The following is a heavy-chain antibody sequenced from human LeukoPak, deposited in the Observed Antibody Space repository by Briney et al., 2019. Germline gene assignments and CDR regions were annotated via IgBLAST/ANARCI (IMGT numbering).Heavy chain of an antibody. CDR3: TTNPGSWGDF. CDR1: GLTFSNAW. V-gene: IGHV3-15*07. Sequence: GGSLRLSCAVSGLTFSNAWMNWVRQAPGKGLEWVAHIKSGTNGGTADYAAAVEGRFTISRDDSKNTLYLQMNSLKIEDTAVYFCTTNPGSWGDFWGQGSLVTVSS. D-gene: IGHD2-15*01. CDR2: IKSGTNGGTA. J-gene: IGHJ4*02.